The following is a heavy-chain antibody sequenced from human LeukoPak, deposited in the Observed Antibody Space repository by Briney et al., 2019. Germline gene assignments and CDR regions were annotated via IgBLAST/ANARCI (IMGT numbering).Heavy chain of an antibody. V-gene: IGHV4-39*07. J-gene: IGHJ4*02. Sequence: SETLSLTCTVSGGSISSSSYYWGWIRQPPGKGLEWIGSIYHSGSTYYNPSLKSRVTISVDTSKNQFSLKLSSVTAADTAVYYCARVGATTLFDYWGQGTLVTVSS. CDR2: IYHSGST. D-gene: IGHD1-26*01. CDR3: ARVGATTLFDY. CDR1: GGSISSSSYY.